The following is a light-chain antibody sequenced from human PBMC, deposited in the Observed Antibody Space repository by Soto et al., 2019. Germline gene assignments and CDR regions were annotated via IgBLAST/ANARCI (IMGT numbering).Light chain of an antibody. Sequence: DIQLTQSPSFRSASVGDSVTITCQASQDISNFLNWYHQRPGKAPKLLISDASSLQGGVPSRYRGSGAGTKFVLTITSLQPEDIGSYYCQQYEDVPTFGQGTKVGVK. V-gene: IGKV1-33*01. CDR1: QDISNF. CDR2: DAS. J-gene: IGKJ2*01. CDR3: QQYEDVPT.